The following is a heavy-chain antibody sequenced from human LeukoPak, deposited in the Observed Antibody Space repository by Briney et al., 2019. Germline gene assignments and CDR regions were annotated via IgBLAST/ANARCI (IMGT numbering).Heavy chain of an antibody. J-gene: IGHJ4*02. CDR3: ARLPDPYSYGDY. D-gene: IGHD5-18*01. CDR1: GFTFSSYS. CDR2: ISSSSSYI. Sequence: GGSLRLSCAASGFTFSSYSMNWVRQAPGKGLEWVSSISSSSSYIYYADSEKGRFTISRDNAKNSLYLQMNSLRAEDTAVYYCARLPDPYSYGDYWGQGTLVTVSS. V-gene: IGHV3-21*01.